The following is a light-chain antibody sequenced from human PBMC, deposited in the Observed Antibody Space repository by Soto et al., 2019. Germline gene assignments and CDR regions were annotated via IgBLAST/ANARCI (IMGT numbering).Light chain of an antibody. CDR3: QQYESWPPLFT. CDR2: GAS. CDR1: QSVGNN. V-gene: IGKV3-15*01. J-gene: IGKJ2*01. Sequence: EIVMTQSPATVSVSPGERATLYCRASQSVGNNLAWYQQKPGQAPSRFIFGASVRATGVPDRFSGSGSGTEFTLSISNLQSEDSAVYYCQQYESWPPLFTFGQGTKVDIK.